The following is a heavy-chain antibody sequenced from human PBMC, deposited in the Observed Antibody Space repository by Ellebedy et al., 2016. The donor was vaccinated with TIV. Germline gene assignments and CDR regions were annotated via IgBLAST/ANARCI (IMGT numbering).Heavy chain of an antibody. CDR1: GFTFSSYS. CDR3: VRDIFRVFDY. J-gene: IGHJ4*02. CDR2: ISSDSNYI. V-gene: IGHV3-21*06. D-gene: IGHD6-6*01. Sequence: GESLKISCAASGFTFSSYSFNWVRQAPGKGLEWVSAISSDSNYIYYADLGKGRFTISRDNAKNLLYLYMDSLGVEDTAVYYCVRDIFRVFDYWGLGTLVTVSS.